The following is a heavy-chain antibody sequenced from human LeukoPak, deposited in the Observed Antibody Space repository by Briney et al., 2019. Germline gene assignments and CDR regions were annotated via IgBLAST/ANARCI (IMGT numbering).Heavy chain of an antibody. D-gene: IGHD3-10*01. Sequence: PSETLSLTCTVSGGSISRGGYYWSWIRQHPGKGLEWIGYIYYSGSTYYNPSLKSRVTISVDTSKNQFSLKLSSVTGADTAVYYCARVSPGSGSYYRTYYYYYMDVWGKGTTVTVSS. CDR3: ARVSPGSGSYYRTYYYYYMDV. V-gene: IGHV4-31*03. CDR1: GGSISRGGYY. J-gene: IGHJ6*03. CDR2: IYYSGST.